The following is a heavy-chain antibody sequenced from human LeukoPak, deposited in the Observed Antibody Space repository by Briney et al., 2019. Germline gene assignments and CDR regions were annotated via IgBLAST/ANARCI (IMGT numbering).Heavy chain of an antibody. CDR3: ARVARVWDFWSGYYALDYYYYMDV. J-gene: IGHJ6*03. V-gene: IGHV6-1*01. CDR1: GDSVSSNSAA. D-gene: IGHD3-3*01. Sequence: SQTLSLTCAISGDSVSSNSAAWNWIRQSPSRGLEWLGGTYYRSKWYNDYAVSVKSRITINPDTSKNQFSLQLNSVTPEDTAVYYCARVARVWDFWSGYYALDYYYYMDVWGKGTTVTVYS. CDR2: TYYRSKWYN.